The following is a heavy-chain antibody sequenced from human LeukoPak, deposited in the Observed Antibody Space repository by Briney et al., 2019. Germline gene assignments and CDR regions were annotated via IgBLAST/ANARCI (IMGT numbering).Heavy chain of an antibody. CDR3: ARDNGYHTNY. CDR1: GGTFRSYT. V-gene: IGHV1-69*04. D-gene: IGHD5-24*01. J-gene: IGHJ4*02. CDR2: IIPILGIA. Sequence: SVTVSCKASGGTFRSYTISWVRQAPGQGLEWMGRIIPILGIANYAQKFQGRVTITADKTTSTAYMELSSLRSEDTAVYYCARDNGYHTNYWGQGTLVTVSS.